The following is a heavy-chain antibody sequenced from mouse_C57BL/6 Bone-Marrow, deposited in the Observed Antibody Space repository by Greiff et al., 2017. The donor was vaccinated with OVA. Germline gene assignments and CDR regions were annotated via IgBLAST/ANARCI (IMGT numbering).Heavy chain of an antibody. V-gene: IGHV1-82*01. CDR3: ARGGLLMDY. CDR1: GYAFSSSW. CDR2: IYPGDGDT. Sequence: QVHLKQSGPELVKPGASVKISCKASGYAFSSSWMSWVKQRPGKGLEWIGRIYPGDGDTNYNGKFKGKATLTADKSSSTAYMQLSSLTSEDSAVYCCARGGLLMDYWGQGTSVTVSS. D-gene: IGHD1-1*01. J-gene: IGHJ4*01.